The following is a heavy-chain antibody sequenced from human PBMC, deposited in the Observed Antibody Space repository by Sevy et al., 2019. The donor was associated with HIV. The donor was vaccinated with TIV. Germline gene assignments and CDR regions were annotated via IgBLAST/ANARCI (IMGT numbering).Heavy chain of an antibody. J-gene: IGHJ4*02. Sequence: GGSLRLSCTASGFTFSNFGMHWVRQVPGKGLEWVTFIRSDGSDKYYAASVKGRFTISRDDSKNTLYLQMDSLRAEDTAIYYCAKDLAGPGRRYFDYWGQGPLVPASS. CDR3: AKDLAGPGRRYFDY. D-gene: IGHD6-13*01. CDR2: IRSDGSDK. V-gene: IGHV3-30*02. CDR1: GFTFSNFG.